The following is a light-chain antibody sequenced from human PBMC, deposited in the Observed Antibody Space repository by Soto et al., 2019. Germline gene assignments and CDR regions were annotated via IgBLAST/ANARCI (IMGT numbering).Light chain of an antibody. CDR3: AAWDDSLNGRV. Sequence: QSALTQPPSASGTPGQRVTISCSGSNSNIGSNTVNWYQQLPGTAPKLLFYYDNLRPSGVPDRISGSKSGTSASLAISGLQSDDEADYYCAAWDDSLNGRVFGTGTKVTVL. V-gene: IGLV1-44*01. CDR2: YDN. CDR1: NSNIGSNT. J-gene: IGLJ1*01.